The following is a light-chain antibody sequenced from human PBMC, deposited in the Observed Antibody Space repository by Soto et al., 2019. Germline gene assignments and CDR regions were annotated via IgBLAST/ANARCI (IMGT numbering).Light chain of an antibody. CDR3: QQGYILPLT. V-gene: IGKV1-12*01. J-gene: IGKJ4*01. CDR2: DAS. CDR1: RGVGSS. Sequence: DIPMTQSPSSLSAFVGDRVTITCRVSRGVGSSLVWYQQQPGKAPNLLMYDASTLESGVASRFTGSGSGTHFTLTISSLQPEDSATYYCQQGYILPLTFGAGTRVEI.